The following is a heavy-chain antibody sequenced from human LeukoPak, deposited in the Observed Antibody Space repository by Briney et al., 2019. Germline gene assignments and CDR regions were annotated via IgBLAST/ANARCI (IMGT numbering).Heavy chain of an antibody. CDR1: GDSINTGDHY. V-gene: IGHV3-11*01. CDR2: ISSSETTT. D-gene: IGHD6-13*01. CDR3: VRVLAAGFRMDV. J-gene: IGHJ6*02. Sequence: LSLTCTVSGDSINTGDHYWSWIRQPPGKGLECVAYISSSETTTWYADSVKGRFTISRDNAKKSLYLQMNNLSAEDTAVYYCVRVLAAGFRMDVWGQGTKVTISS.